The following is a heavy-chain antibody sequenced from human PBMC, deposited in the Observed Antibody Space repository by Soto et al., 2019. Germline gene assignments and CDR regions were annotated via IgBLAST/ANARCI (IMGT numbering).Heavy chain of an antibody. J-gene: IGHJ6*02. D-gene: IGHD6-13*01. V-gene: IGHV3-33*01. CDR3: ARSSSRGFYYGFDV. Sequence: QVQLVESGGGVVQPGRSLRLSCAASGFTFSNYGMHWVRQAPGKGLEWVAVIWYDGSNKYYADSVKGRFTISRDNSKNTLYLQMKSLRAEDTAVFYCARSSSRGFYYGFDVWGQGTTVTVSS. CDR2: IWYDGSNK. CDR1: GFTFSNYG.